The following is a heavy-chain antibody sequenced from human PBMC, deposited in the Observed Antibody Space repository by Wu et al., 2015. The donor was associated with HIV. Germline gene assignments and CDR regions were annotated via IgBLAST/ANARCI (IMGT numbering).Heavy chain of an antibody. CDR3: AEGDGYTDYLYYIYV. J-gene: IGHJ6*03. CDR2: INPNTGAT. V-gene: IGHV1-2*02. D-gene: IGHD5-24*01. Sequence: QVQLVQSGAEVKKPGASVEVSCKASGYTFSGYYMHWVRQAPGQGLEWMGWINPNTGATDYAPKFQGRVTMTRDTSISTAYMELSSLRSDDTAVYYCAEGDGYTDYLYYIYVWGKGTXVTVSS. CDR1: GYTFSGYY.